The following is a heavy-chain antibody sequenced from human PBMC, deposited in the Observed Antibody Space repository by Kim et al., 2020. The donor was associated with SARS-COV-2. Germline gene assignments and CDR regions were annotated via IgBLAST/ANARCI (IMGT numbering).Heavy chain of an antibody. Sequence: GRFTISRDNAKNSLYLQMNSLRDEDTAVYYCARDYYDSSGYYRVSSWFDPWGQGTLVTVSS. V-gene: IGHV3-48*02. J-gene: IGHJ5*02. CDR3: ARDYYDSSGYYRVSSWFDP. D-gene: IGHD3-22*01.